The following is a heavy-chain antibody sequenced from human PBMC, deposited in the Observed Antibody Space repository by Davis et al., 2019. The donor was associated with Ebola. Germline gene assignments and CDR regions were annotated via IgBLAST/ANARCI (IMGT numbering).Heavy chain of an antibody. CDR3: ARTLRGYSGSLRYNWFDP. J-gene: IGHJ5*02. D-gene: IGHD5-12*01. CDR2: ISGSGGST. Sequence: GESLKISCAASGFTFSSYWMSWVRQAPGKGLEWVSAISGSGGSTYYADSVKGRFTISRHNSKNTLYLQMNSLRAEDTAVYYCARTLRGYSGSLRYNWFDPWGQGTLVTVSS. CDR1: GFTFSSYW. V-gene: IGHV3-23*01.